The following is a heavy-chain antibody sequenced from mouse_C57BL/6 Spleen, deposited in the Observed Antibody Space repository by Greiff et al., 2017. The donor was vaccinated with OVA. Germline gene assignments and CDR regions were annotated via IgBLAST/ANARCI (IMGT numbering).Heavy chain of an antibody. Sequence: EVQLQQSGAELVRPGASVKLSCTASGFNIQDYYMHWVKQRPDQGLEWIGRIDPEDGDTEYAPKFQGKATMTADTSSNTAYLQLSSRTSEDTAVYYCTTDTTVYFDYWGQGTTLTVSS. CDR3: TTDTTVYFDY. D-gene: IGHD1-1*01. CDR2: IDPEDGDT. V-gene: IGHV14-1*01. CDR1: GFNIQDYY. J-gene: IGHJ2*01.